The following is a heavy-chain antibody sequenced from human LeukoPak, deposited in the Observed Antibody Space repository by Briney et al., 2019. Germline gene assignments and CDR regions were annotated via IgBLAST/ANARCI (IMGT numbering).Heavy chain of an antibody. D-gene: IGHD3-22*01. V-gene: IGHV3-7*05. CDR2: IKQDGSEK. CDR1: GFTLNSYL. CDR3: AMFRYYDSSGYYYYFDY. J-gene: IGHJ4*02. Sequence: RGSPRHSRAASGFTLNSYLMSWVPQAPRKRLELVANIKQDGSEKYYVDSVKGRFTISRDNAKNSLYLQMNSLRAEDTAVYYCAMFRYYDSSGYYYYFDYWGQGTLVTVSS.